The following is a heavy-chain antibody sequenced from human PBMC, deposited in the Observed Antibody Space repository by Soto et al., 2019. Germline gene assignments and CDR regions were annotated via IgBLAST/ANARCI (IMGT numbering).Heavy chain of an antibody. CDR1: GFTFSSYG. Sequence: GGSLRLSCAASGFTFSSYGMHWVRQAPGKGLEWVAVISYDGSNKYYADSVKGRFTISRDNSKNTLYLQMNSLRAEDTAVYYCAKQALLGFLEWHYYFDYWGQGTLVTVSS. J-gene: IGHJ4*02. V-gene: IGHV3-30*18. CDR3: AKQALLGFLEWHYYFDY. D-gene: IGHD3-3*02. CDR2: ISYDGSNK.